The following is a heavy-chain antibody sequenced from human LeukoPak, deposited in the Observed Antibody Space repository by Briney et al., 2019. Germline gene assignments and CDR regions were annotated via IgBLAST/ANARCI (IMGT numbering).Heavy chain of an antibody. D-gene: IGHD3-9*01. J-gene: IGHJ4*02. CDR1: GFTFSSYA. Sequence: GGSLRLSCAASGFTFSSYAMSWVRQAPGKGLEWVSAISGSGGSTYYADSVKGRFTISRDNSKNTLYLQMNSLRAEDTAVYYCAKDRNHDILTGYYNRYYFDYWGQGTLVTVSS. V-gene: IGHV3-23*01. CDR3: AKDRNHDILTGYYNRYYFDY. CDR2: ISGSGGST.